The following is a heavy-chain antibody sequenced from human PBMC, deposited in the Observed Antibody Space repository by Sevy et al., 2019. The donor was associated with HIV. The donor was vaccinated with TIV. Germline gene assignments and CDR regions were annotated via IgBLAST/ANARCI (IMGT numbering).Heavy chain of an antibody. CDR3: ARGSSVWYMHFDY. Sequence: ASVKVSCKASGYTFTTYGISWVRPAPGQGLEWMGWIGAYNGNTNYAQKFQVRVTMTTDTSTSTAYMELRGLRSDDAAVYFCARGSSVWYMHFDYWGQGTLVTVSS. CDR2: IGAYNGNT. V-gene: IGHV1-18*01. CDR1: GYTFTTYG. D-gene: IGHD6-19*01. J-gene: IGHJ4*02.